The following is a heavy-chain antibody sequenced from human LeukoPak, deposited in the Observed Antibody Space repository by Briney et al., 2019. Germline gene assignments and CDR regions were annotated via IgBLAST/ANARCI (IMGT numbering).Heavy chain of an antibody. Sequence: PSETLSLTCAVYGGSFSGYYWSWIRQPPEKGLEWIGEINHSGSTNYNPSLKSRVTISVDTSKNQFSLKLSSVTAADTAVYYCARDEVVAATLDYWGQGTLVTVSS. V-gene: IGHV4-34*01. J-gene: IGHJ4*02. D-gene: IGHD2-15*01. CDR1: GGSFSGYY. CDR2: INHSGST. CDR3: ARDEVVAATLDY.